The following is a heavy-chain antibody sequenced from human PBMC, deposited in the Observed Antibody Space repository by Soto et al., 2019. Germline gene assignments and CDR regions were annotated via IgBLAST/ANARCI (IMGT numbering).Heavy chain of an antibody. Sequence: GGSLRLSCTASGFTFGDFAMSWFRQAPGKGLEWVGFIRSKTYSGTTEYAASVEGRFTISRDDSKSIAYLQMYSLKTEDTAVYYCARDRDYDFWSGFPPGYWGPGTLVTVSS. CDR1: GFTFGDFA. J-gene: IGHJ4*02. D-gene: IGHD3-3*01. CDR2: IRSKTYSGTT. CDR3: ARDRDYDFWSGFPPGY. V-gene: IGHV3-49*03.